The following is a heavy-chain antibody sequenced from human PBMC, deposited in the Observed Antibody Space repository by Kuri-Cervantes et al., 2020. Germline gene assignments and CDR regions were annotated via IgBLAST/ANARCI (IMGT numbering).Heavy chain of an antibody. CDR3: ARGGLDCSSTSCSRTHDNY. CDR1: GFTFSNYW. J-gene: IGHJ4*02. V-gene: IGHV3-74*01. D-gene: IGHD2-2*01. Sequence: GESLKISCAASGFTFSNYWMHWVRQAPGKGLVWVSRINSDGSSTSYADSVKGRFTISRDNAKNTLYLQMNSLRAEDTAVYYCARGGLDCSSTSCSRTHDNYWGQGTLVTVSS. CDR2: INSDGSST.